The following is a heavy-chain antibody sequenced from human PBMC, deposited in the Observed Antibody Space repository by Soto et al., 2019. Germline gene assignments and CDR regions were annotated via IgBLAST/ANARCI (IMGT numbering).Heavy chain of an antibody. CDR2: IKSTPYGATP. D-gene: IGHD5-12*01. CDR1: GFSFGDFA. CDR3: TRNSRYRNYGYYFDS. Sequence: GGSLRLSCMTSGFSFGDFAMPWVRQAPGKGLEWVGFIKSTPYGATPEYAASVGGRFTISRDDSRTTVYLQMRSLRTEDTAVYYCTRNSRYRNYGYYFDSWGQGTLVTVSS. V-gene: IGHV3-49*04. J-gene: IGHJ4*02.